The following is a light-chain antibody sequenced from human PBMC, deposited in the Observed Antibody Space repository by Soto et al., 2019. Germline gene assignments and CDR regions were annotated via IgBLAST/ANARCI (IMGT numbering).Light chain of an antibody. Sequence: QSVLTQPPSVSGAPGQRVTISCTGNSSNLGAGYDVHWYQQLPGAAPKLVIFGNRNRPSGVPERFSGSKSGTSASLAITGLQAEDEADYFCSSYASNRDVLFGGGTQLTVL. V-gene: IGLV1-40*01. CDR3: SSYASNRDVL. J-gene: IGLJ2*01. CDR2: GNR. CDR1: SSNLGAGYD.